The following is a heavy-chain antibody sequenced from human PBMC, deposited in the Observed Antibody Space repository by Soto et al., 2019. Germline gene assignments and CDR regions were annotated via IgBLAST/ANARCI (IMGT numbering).Heavy chain of an antibody. Sequence: QVQVVESGGGVVQPGRSLRLSCATSGFAFSNFGMHWVRQVPGKGLEWVAVIWHNGKNKDYADYAKGRFTISRDNSKNILYLEINRLRVEDTAIYYCARDPGQDEAMDYWGQGALVTVSS. V-gene: IGHV3-33*04. J-gene: IGHJ4*02. CDR2: IWHNGKNK. CDR3: ARDPGQDEAMDY. CDR1: GFAFSNFG.